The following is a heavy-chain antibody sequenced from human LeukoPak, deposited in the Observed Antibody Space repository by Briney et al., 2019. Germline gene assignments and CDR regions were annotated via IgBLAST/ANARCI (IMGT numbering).Heavy chain of an antibody. CDR1: GFTFSSYA. Sequence: GGSLRLSCAASGFTFSSYAMSWVRQAPGKGLEWASAISGSGGSTYYADSVKGRFTISRDNSKNTLYLQMDSLRAEDMAVYYCAKFQGSGWYFDYWGQGTLVTVSS. CDR2: ISGSGGST. J-gene: IGHJ4*02. D-gene: IGHD6-19*01. V-gene: IGHV3-23*01. CDR3: AKFQGSGWYFDY.